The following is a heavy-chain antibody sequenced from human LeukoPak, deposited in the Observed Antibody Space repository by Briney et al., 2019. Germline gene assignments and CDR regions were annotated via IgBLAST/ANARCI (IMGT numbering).Heavy chain of an antibody. CDR2: INPNSGGT. CDR3: ARFAIRAYYYDSSGYYSPAGPSTPIDY. J-gene: IGHJ4*02. D-gene: IGHD3-22*01. Sequence: ASVKVSCKASGYTFTGYYMHWVRQAPGQGLEWVGWINPNSGGTNYAQKFQGRVTMTRDTSISTAYMELSRLRSDDTAVYYCARFAIRAYYYDSSGYYSPAGPSTPIDYWGQGTLVTVSS. CDR1: GYTFTGYY. V-gene: IGHV1-2*02.